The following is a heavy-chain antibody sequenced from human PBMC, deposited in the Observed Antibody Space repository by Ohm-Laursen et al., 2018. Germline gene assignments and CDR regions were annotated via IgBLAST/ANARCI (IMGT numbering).Heavy chain of an antibody. J-gene: IGHJ1*01. Sequence: LTCTASGGSISSSGHYWSWIRQPPGKGLEWIGHISYTGYTSYKSSLKSRVTISLDTSKKHFSLRLTSLAAADTAVYYCARGSNEYGGLYFPHWGQGTLVTVSS. D-gene: IGHD4-23*01. CDR1: GGSISSSGHY. CDR3: ARGSNEYGGLYFPH. V-gene: IGHV4-61*03. CDR2: ISYTGYT.